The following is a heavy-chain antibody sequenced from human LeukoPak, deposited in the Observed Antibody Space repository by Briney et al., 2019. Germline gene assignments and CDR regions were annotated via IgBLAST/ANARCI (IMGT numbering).Heavy chain of an antibody. D-gene: IGHD1-26*01. V-gene: IGHV4-59*08. Sequence: SETLSLTCTVSGGSLSNHYWSWIRQPPGKGLEWIGHIYDSGSTTYNPSLKSRVTMSVDTSKNQFSLKLSSVTAADTAVYYCARLKNLNGASHYYYYGMDVWGQGTTVTVSS. CDR2: IYDSGST. CDR3: ARLKNLNGASHYYYYGMDV. J-gene: IGHJ6*02. CDR1: GGSLSNHY.